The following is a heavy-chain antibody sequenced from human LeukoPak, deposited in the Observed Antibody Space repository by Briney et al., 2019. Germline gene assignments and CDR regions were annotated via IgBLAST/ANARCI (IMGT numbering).Heavy chain of an antibody. CDR1: GGSFSGYY. D-gene: IGHD3-10*01. V-gene: IGHV4-34*01. CDR3: ARENYYGSGKNYWYFDL. J-gene: IGHJ2*01. Sequence: PSETLSLTCAVYGGSFSGYYWSWIRQPPGKGLEWIGEINHSGSTNYNPSLKSRVTISVDTSKNQFSLKLSSVTAADTAVYYCARENYYGSGKNYWYFDLWGRGTLVTVSS. CDR2: INHSGST.